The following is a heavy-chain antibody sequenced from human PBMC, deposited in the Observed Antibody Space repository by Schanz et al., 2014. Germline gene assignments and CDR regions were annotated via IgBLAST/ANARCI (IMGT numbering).Heavy chain of an antibody. CDR3: AKDLYNYGIFDS. J-gene: IGHJ5*01. Sequence: EVQLVESGGDLVKPGGSLRLSCAASGFTFSNYSMNWVRQAPGKGLEWVSGMSGSGSTADYADSVKGRFTISRDNSKNILTMQMSSLRAEDTAVYYCAKDLYNYGIFDSWGQGTLVTVSS. CDR1: GFTFSNYS. CDR2: MSGSGSTA. V-gene: IGHV3-23*04. D-gene: IGHD3-16*01.